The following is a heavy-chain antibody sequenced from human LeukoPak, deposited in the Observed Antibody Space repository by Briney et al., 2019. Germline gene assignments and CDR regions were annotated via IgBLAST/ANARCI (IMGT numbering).Heavy chain of an antibody. CDR3: ARPRAAFWSGYYYY. J-gene: IGHJ4*02. CDR1: GGSISSYY. Sequence: SVTLSLTCTVSGGSISSYYWSWIRQPPGKGLEWIGEINHSGSTNYNPSLKSRVTISVDTSKNQFSLKLSSVTAADTAVYYCARPRAAFWSGYYYYWGQGTLVTVSS. CDR2: INHSGST. V-gene: IGHV4-34*01. D-gene: IGHD3-3*01.